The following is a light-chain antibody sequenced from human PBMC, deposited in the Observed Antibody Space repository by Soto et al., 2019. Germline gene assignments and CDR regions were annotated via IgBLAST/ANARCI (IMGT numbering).Light chain of an antibody. CDR2: DAS. CDR3: QQYNNLWT. CDR1: RSISIW. Sequence: GDRVTITCRASRSISIWLAWYQQKPGKAPKLLIYDASNLESGVPSRFSGSGSGTEFILTISSLQPDDFATYYCQQYNNLWTFGQGTKVEIK. V-gene: IGKV1-5*01. J-gene: IGKJ1*01.